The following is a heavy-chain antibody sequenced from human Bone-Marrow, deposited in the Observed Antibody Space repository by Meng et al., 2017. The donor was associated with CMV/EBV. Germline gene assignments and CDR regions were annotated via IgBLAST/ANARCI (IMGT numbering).Heavy chain of an antibody. J-gene: IGHJ4*02. Sequence: SETLSLTCTVSGGSISSSSYYWGWIRQPPGKGLEWNGSLYYSGSTYYNPSLKSRVTISVATSKNQFSLKLSSVTAADTAVYSCARVKGYGSSTSLSSLIDYWGQGTLVTVSS. CDR1: GGSISSSSYY. V-gene: IGHV4-39*01. CDR2: LYYSGST. D-gene: IGHD2-2*01. CDR3: ARVKGYGSSTSLSSLIDY.